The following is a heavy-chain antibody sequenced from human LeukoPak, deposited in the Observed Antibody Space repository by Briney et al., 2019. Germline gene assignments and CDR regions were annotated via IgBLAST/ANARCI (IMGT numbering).Heavy chain of an antibody. Sequence: PGGSLRLSCAASGFTFSSYAMHWVRQAPGKGLEWVAVISYDGSNKYYADSVKGRFTISRDNSKNTLYLQMNSLRAEDTAVYYCARDPGQWLVLGYPVDYWGQGTLVTVSS. D-gene: IGHD6-19*01. J-gene: IGHJ4*02. CDR3: ARDPGQWLVLGYPVDY. CDR1: GFTFSSYA. V-gene: IGHV3-30-3*01. CDR2: ISYDGSNK.